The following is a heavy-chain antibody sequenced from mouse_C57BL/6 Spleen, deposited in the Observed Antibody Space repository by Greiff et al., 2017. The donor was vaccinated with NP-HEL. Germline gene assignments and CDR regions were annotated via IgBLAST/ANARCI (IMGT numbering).Heavy chain of an antibody. D-gene: IGHD2-1*01. J-gene: IGHJ3*01. Sequence: VQLQQSGAELVRPGASVTLSCKASGYTFTDYEMHWVKRTPVHGLEWIGAIDPETGGTAYNQKFKGKAILTADKSSSTAYMELRSLTSEDSAVYYCTRRGNPAWFAYWGQGTLVTVSA. CDR3: TRRGNPAWFAY. CDR1: GYTFTDYE. V-gene: IGHV1-15*01. CDR2: IDPETGGT.